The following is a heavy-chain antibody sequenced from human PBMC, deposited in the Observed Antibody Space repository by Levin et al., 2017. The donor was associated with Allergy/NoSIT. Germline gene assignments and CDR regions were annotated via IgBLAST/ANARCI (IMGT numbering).Heavy chain of an antibody. J-gene: IGHJ4*02. Sequence: PGGSLRLSCAASGFTFSSYSMNWVRQAPGKGLDWVAHISVSSSITYYADSVKGRFTISRDSAKNSLWLQMDSLRAEDTAVYYCARGPRRDAYIDYWGQGILVTVSS. V-gene: IGHV3-48*01. CDR3: ARGPRRDAYIDY. D-gene: IGHD2-21*01. CDR1: GFTFSSYS. CDR2: ISVSSSIT.